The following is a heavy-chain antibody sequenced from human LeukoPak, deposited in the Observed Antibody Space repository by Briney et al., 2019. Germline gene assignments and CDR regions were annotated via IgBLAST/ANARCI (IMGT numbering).Heavy chain of an antibody. J-gene: IGHJ4*02. CDR2: ISSSSSYI. D-gene: IGHD2-2*01. V-gene: IGHV3-21*01. CDR1: GFTFSSYS. Sequence: RPGGSLRLSCAASGFTFSSYSMNWVRQAPGKGLEWVSSISSSSSYIYYADSVKGRFTISRDNAKNSLYLQMNSLRAEDTAVYYCARDRGPAAPRTLCDYWGQGTLVTVSS. CDR3: ARDRGPAAPRTLCDY.